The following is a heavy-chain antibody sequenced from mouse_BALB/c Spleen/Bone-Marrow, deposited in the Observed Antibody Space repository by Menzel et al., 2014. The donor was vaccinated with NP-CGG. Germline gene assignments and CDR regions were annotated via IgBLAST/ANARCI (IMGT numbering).Heavy chain of an antibody. J-gene: IGHJ2*01. CDR1: GYSITSDYA. CDR2: ISYSGST. D-gene: IGHD2-4*01. Sequence: VQLQQSGPGLVKPSQSLSLTCTVTGYSITSDYAWNWIRQFPGNKLEWMGYISYSGSTSYNPSLKSRISITRDTSKNQFFLQLNSVTTEDTATYYCARYDYDVGYFDYWDQGTTLTVSS. V-gene: IGHV3-2*02. CDR3: ARYDYDVGYFDY.